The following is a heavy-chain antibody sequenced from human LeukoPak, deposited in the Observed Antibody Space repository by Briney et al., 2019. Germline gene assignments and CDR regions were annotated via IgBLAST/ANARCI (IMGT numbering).Heavy chain of an antibody. CDR1: GGSISGYF. CDR2: VYYSGST. J-gene: IGHJ4*02. D-gene: IGHD2-2*01. Sequence: SETLSLTCSVSGGSISGYFWSWIRQPPGKGLEWIGYVYYSGSTSYNPSLKSRVAISVDTSKNQFSLKLSSVTAADTAVYYCARHGRYCSSTSCYSFDYWGQGTLVTVSS. CDR3: ARHGRYCSSTSCYSFDY. V-gene: IGHV4-59*08.